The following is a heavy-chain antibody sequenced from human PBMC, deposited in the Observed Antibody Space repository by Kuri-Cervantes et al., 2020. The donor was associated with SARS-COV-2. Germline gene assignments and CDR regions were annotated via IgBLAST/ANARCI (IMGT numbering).Heavy chain of an antibody. CDR1: GYTFTNYG. CDR3: ARSTPFRRLVVISQGGAFDI. CDR2: SSAYNGKI. Sequence: ASVKVSCKASGYTFTNYGITWVRQAPGQGLQWMGWSSAYNGKIDYAQNLQGRVTMTTDKSTSTAYMELRSLRSDDTAVYYCARSTPFRRLVVISQGGAFDIWGQGTMVTVSS. J-gene: IGHJ3*02. D-gene: IGHD3-22*01. V-gene: IGHV1-18*04.